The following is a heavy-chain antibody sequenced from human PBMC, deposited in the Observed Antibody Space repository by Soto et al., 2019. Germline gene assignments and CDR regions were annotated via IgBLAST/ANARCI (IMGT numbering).Heavy chain of an antibody. CDR2: ISAYNGNT. CDR1: GYTFTSYG. D-gene: IGHD1-20*01. J-gene: IGHJ6*03. CDR3: ARVVQTIGGITGTAYYMDV. Sequence: QVQLVQSGAEVKKPGASVKVSCKASGYTFTSYGISWVRQAPGQGLEWMGWISAYNGNTNYAQKLQGRVTMTTDTSTSTAYMELRSLRADDTAVYYCARVVQTIGGITGTAYYMDVWGKGTTVTVSS. V-gene: IGHV1-18*01.